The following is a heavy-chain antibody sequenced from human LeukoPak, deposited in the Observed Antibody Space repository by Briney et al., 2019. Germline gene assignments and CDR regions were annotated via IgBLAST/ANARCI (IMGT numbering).Heavy chain of an antibody. CDR2: ISGSGGST. J-gene: IGHJ4*02. V-gene: IGHV3-23*01. D-gene: IGHD6-13*01. Sequence: AGGSLRLSCEASGFNFADYAMHWVRQAPGKGLEWVSAISGSGGSTYYADSVKGRFTISRDNSKNTLYLQMNSLRAEDTAVYYCVKLRQQLVFGGQGTLVTVSS. CDR1: GFNFADYA. CDR3: VKLRQQLVF.